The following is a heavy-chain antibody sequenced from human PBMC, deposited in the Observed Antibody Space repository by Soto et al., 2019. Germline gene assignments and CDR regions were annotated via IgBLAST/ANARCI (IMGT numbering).Heavy chain of an antibody. CDR1: GFTFSSYA. CDR2: ISSSGGTT. V-gene: IGHV3-23*01. J-gene: IGHJ4*02. Sequence: EVQLLESGGGLVQPGESLRLSCAASGFTFSSYAMSWVRQAPGKGLEWVSAISSSGGTTFYADSGKGRFTISRDNSKNTLYLQMSGLRAEDTAVYYCAKDGCSSTSCYHFDYWGQGTLVTVSS. D-gene: IGHD2-2*01. CDR3: AKDGCSSTSCYHFDY.